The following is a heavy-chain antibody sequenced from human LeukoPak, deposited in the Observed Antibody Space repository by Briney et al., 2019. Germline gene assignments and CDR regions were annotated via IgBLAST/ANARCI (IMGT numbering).Heavy chain of an antibody. CDR2: IYYSGST. CDR3: ASSRGFYDSSGYYYGDAFDI. CDR1: GASISSNYY. Sequence: SETLSLTCTVSGASISSNYYWGWIRQPPGKGLEWIGYIYYSGSTNYNPSLKSRVTISVDTSKNQFSLKLSSVTAADTAVYYCASSRGFYDSSGYYYGDAFDIWGQGTMVTVSS. V-gene: IGHV4-61*01. D-gene: IGHD3-22*01. J-gene: IGHJ3*02.